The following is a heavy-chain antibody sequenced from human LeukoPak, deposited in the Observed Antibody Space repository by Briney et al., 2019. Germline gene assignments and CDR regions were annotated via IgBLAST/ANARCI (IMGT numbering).Heavy chain of an antibody. Sequence: PGGSLRLSCAASGFTFSSYWTSWVRQAPGKGLEWVANIKQDGSEKYYVDSVKGRFTISRDNAKNSLYLQMNSLRAEDTAVYYCARDRGYYYDSSGYYYRRATFDYWGQGTLVTVSS. J-gene: IGHJ4*02. V-gene: IGHV3-7*01. D-gene: IGHD3-22*01. CDR1: GFTFSSYW. CDR3: ARDRGYYYDSSGYYYRRATFDY. CDR2: IKQDGSEK.